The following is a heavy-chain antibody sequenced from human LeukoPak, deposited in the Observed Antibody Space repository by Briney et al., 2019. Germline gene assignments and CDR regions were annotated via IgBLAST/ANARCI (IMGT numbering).Heavy chain of an antibody. CDR2: TYYRSKWYN. D-gene: IGHD3-10*01. CDR3: ARNPLSVTGENWFDP. CDR1: GDSVSSNSAS. Sequence: SQALSLTCAISGDSVSSNSASWNWIRQSPSRGLEWLGRTYYRSKWYNDYATSVKNRITITASSSKNQFYLQLNSVTPDDTAVYYCARNPLSVTGENWFDPWGQGTLVTVSS. J-gene: IGHJ5*02. V-gene: IGHV6-1*01.